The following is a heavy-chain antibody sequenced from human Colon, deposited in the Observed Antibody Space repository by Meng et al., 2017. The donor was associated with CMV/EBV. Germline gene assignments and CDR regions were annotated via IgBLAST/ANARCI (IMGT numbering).Heavy chain of an antibody. Sequence: GGSLRLSCTASEFTVSESYMNWVRQAPGKGLEWVSVIYGGGTTKYADSVKGRFTISRDNSKNTLFLQMNSLRAEDTAVYYCAGETGLPNGMDVWGQGTTVTVS. CDR1: EFTVSESY. J-gene: IGHJ6*02. V-gene: IGHV3-53*01. CDR2: IYGGGTT. D-gene: IGHD4-11*01. CDR3: AGETGLPNGMDV.